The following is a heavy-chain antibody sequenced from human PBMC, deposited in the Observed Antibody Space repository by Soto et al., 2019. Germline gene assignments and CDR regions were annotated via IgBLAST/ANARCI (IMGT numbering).Heavy chain of an antibody. CDR3: ARHVAMYYDILTGYQNWYFDL. Sequence: QVQLQESGPGLVKPSETLSLTCTVSGGSISSYYWSWIRQPPGKGPEWIGYIYYSGSTNYNPSLKSRVTISVDTSKNQFSLKLSSVTAADTAVYYCARHVAMYYDILTGYQNWYFDLWGRGTLVTVSS. V-gene: IGHV4-59*08. D-gene: IGHD3-9*01. CDR2: IYYSGST. J-gene: IGHJ2*01. CDR1: GGSISSYY.